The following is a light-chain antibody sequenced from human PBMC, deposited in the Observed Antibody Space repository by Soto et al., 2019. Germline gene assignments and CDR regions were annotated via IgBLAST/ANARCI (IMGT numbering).Light chain of an antibody. J-gene: IGLJ7*01. CDR1: SSNIGGNY. V-gene: IGLV1-47*02. Sequence: QSVLTQPPSASGTPGQRVTISCSGSSSNIGGNYVYWYQQLPGTAPKLLIYSNIHRPSGVPDRFSGSKSGTSASLAISGLRSEDEAHYYCATWDDSLSRAVFGGGTQLTVL. CDR3: ATWDDSLSRAV. CDR2: SNI.